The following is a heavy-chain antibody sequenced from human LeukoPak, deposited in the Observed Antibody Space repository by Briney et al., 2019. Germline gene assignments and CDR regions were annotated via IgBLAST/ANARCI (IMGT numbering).Heavy chain of an antibody. Sequence: GESLKISCQGSGYSFTSYWIGWVRQLPGKGLESTGTIYPGDSDTRYSPSFQGQVTISADKSISTAYLQWSSLKASDTAMYYCARLVGGPPVEYFQHWGQGTLVTVSS. CDR3: ARLVGGPPVEYFQH. V-gene: IGHV5-51*01. J-gene: IGHJ1*01. CDR1: GYSFTSYW. D-gene: IGHD1-26*01. CDR2: IYPGDSDT.